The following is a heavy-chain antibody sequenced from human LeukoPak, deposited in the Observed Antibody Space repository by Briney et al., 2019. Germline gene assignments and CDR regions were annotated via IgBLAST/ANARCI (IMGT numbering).Heavy chain of an antibody. V-gene: IGHV4-4*07. CDR1: GGSISSYY. CDR3: ARGDKIDSSGPLFDY. D-gene: IGHD3-22*01. CDR2: TYTSGST. Sequence: PSETLSLACTVSGGSISSYYWSWIRQPAGKGLEWVGRTYTSGSTNYNPSLKSRVTMSVDTSKNQFSLKLSSVTAADTAVYYCARGDKIDSSGPLFDYWGQGTLVTVSS. J-gene: IGHJ4*02.